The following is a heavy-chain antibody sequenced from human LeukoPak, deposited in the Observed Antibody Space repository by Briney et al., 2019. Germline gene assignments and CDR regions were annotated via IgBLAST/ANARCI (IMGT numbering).Heavy chain of an antibody. CDR2: IRYDGSNK. Sequence: GSLRLSCAASGFTFSSYGMHWVRQAPGKGLEWVAFIRYDGSNKYYADSVKGRFTISRDNSKNTLYLQMSSLRAEDTAVYYCAKDPAHCSSTSCYYYYYMDVWGKGTTVTISS. CDR3: AKDPAHCSSTSCYYYYYMDV. CDR1: GFTFSSYG. J-gene: IGHJ6*03. D-gene: IGHD2-2*01. V-gene: IGHV3-30*02.